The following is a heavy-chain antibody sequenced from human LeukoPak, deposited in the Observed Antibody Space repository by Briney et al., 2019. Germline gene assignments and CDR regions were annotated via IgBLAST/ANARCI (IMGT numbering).Heavy chain of an antibody. D-gene: IGHD3-22*01. Sequence: GGSLRLSCAASGFTFSTYSMNWVRQAPGKGLEWVSYISGSSGTIYYADSVKGRFTISRDNAKNSLSLQMNSLRAEDTAVYFCVREYFYNSSGYRALRYWGQGTLVTVSS. CDR2: ISGSSGTI. V-gene: IGHV3-48*01. CDR3: VREYFYNSSGYRALRY. CDR1: GFTFSTYS. J-gene: IGHJ4*02.